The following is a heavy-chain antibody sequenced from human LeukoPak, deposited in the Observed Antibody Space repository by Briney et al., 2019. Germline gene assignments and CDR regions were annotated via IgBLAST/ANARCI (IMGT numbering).Heavy chain of an antibody. D-gene: IGHD3-3*01. CDR1: GGSISSYY. Sequence: PSETLSLTCTVPGGSISSYYWSWIRQPPGKGLEWIGYIYYSGSTNYNPSLKSRVTISVDTSKNQFSLKLSSVTAADTAVYYCARGFSMKRYDFWSGYYTGGGAYYFDYWGQGTLVTVSS. V-gene: IGHV4-59*01. J-gene: IGHJ4*02. CDR2: IYYSGST. CDR3: ARGFSMKRYDFWSGYYTGGGAYYFDY.